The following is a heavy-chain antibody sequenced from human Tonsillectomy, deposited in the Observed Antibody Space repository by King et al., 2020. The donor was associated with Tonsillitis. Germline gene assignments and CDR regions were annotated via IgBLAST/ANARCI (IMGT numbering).Heavy chain of an antibody. Sequence: VQLVESGAEVKKPGASVKVSCKAPGYTFTNYGISWVRQAPGQGLEWMGWISAYNGNRNYAQKYRGRVTVTTDTSTTTAYMELSSLRSDDTAVYYCARTGSGSRNDWYFDLWGRGTLVTVSS. CDR1: GYTFTNYG. CDR2: ISAYNGNR. CDR3: ARTGSGSRNDWYFDL. J-gene: IGHJ2*01. D-gene: IGHD1-14*01. V-gene: IGHV1-18*01.